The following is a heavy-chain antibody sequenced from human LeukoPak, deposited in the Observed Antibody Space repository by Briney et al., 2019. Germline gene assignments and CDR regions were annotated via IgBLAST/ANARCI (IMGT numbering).Heavy chain of an antibody. CDR2: ISTSGRT. J-gene: IGHJ3*02. V-gene: IGHV4-61*09. Sequence: SETLSLTCNVSGGSINSGRYYWSWIRQPAGRGLEWIGHISTSGRTSYSPSLKSRVTISLDTSRNRFSLKLNSVTAADTAVYYCAKSNGYGLVDIWGQGTVVTVSS. D-gene: IGHD3-10*01. CDR1: GGSINSGRYY. CDR3: AKSNGYGLVDI.